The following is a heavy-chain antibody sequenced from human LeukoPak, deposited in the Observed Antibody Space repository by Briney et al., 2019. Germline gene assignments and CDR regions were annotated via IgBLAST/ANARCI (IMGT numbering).Heavy chain of an antibody. Sequence: PSETLSLTCTVSGGSISKYYWSWIRQPPGKGLEWIGYIYYSGSTNYNPSLKSRVTISVDTSKNQFSLKLSSVTAADTAVYYCAISPHYYDSSGYYVSGAFDIWGQGTMVTVSS. CDR3: AISPHYYDSSGYYVSGAFDI. CDR1: GGSISKYY. D-gene: IGHD3-22*01. CDR2: IYYSGST. J-gene: IGHJ3*02. V-gene: IGHV4-59*08.